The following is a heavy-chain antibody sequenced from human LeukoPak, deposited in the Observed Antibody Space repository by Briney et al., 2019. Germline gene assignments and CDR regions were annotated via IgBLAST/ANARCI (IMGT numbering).Heavy chain of an antibody. CDR2: TYYRSKWYN. J-gene: IGHJ6*03. Sequence: SQTLSLTCAISGDSVSSNSAAWNWIRQSPSRGLEWLGRTYYRSKWYNDYAVSVKSRITINPDTSKNQFSLKLSSVTAADTAVYYCARLHSPKPLLLWFGEPEYYMDVWGKGTTVTISS. CDR3: ARLHSPKPLLLWFGEPEYYMDV. V-gene: IGHV6-1*01. D-gene: IGHD3-10*01. CDR1: GDSVSSNSAA.